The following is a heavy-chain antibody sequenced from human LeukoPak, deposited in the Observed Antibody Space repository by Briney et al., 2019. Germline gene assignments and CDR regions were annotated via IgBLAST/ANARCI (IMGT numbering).Heavy chain of an antibody. Sequence: SVKVSCKASGSTFSSYDINWVRQAPGQGLEWMGGIIPIFGTANYAQKFQGRVTITADESTSTAYMELSSLRSEDTAVYYCARDKGCSSTSCLRHFYYYMDVWGKGTTVTVSS. J-gene: IGHJ6*03. V-gene: IGHV1-69*13. CDR2: IIPIFGTA. CDR3: ARDKGCSSTSCLRHFYYYMDV. CDR1: GSTFSSYD. D-gene: IGHD2-2*01.